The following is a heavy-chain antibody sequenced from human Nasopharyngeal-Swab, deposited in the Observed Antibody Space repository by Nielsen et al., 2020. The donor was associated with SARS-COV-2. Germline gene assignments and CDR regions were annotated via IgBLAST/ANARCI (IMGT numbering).Heavy chain of an antibody. CDR2: IYYSGST. V-gene: IGHV4-39*02. D-gene: IGHD6-19*01. CDR3: ARDMGESSGWPDPFDY. Sequence: WIRQPPGKGLEWIGSIYYSGSTYYNPSLKRRVTISADTAKNQFSLKLSTVTAADTAVYYCARDMGESSGWPDPFDYWGQGTLVTVSS. J-gene: IGHJ4*02.